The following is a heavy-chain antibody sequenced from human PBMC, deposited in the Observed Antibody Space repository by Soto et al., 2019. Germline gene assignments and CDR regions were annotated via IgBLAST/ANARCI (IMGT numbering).Heavy chain of an antibody. J-gene: IGHJ4*02. Sequence: GGSLRLSCAASGFTFSSYSMNWVRQAPGKGLEWVSYISSSSSTIYYADSVKGRFTISRDNAKNSLYLQMNSLRAEDTAVYYGARDLNLGSFDYWGQGTLVTVSS. CDR3: ARDLNLGSFDY. V-gene: IGHV3-48*01. CDR1: GFTFSSYS. CDR2: ISSSSSTI.